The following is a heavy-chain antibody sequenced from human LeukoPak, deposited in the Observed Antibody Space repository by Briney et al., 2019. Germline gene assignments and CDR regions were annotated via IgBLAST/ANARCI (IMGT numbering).Heavy chain of an antibody. Sequence: GGSLRLSCAASGFTFSSYDMHWVRQATGKGLEWVSGIGTAGDTYYVGSVKGRFTISRENAQNSLYLQMNSLRAGDTAVYYCARWSEFLDCSSTSCNKNAFDIWGQGTMVTVSS. V-gene: IGHV3-13*01. CDR3: ARWSEFLDCSSTSCNKNAFDI. CDR2: IGTAGDT. CDR1: GFTFSSYD. D-gene: IGHD2-2*02. J-gene: IGHJ3*02.